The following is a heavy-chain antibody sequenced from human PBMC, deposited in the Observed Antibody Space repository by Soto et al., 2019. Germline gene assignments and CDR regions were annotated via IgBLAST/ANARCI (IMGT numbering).Heavy chain of an antibody. CDR1: GGTFSSYT. D-gene: IGHD3-10*01. Sequence: QVQLVQSGAEVKKPGSSVKVSCKASGGTFSSYTISWVRQAPRQGLEWMGRIIPILGIANYAQKFQGRVTITADKSTSTAYMELSSLRSEDTAVYYCARAGPITMVRGVRNAFDIWGQGTMVTVSS. V-gene: IGHV1-69*02. CDR3: ARAGPITMVRGVRNAFDI. J-gene: IGHJ3*02. CDR2: IIPILGIA.